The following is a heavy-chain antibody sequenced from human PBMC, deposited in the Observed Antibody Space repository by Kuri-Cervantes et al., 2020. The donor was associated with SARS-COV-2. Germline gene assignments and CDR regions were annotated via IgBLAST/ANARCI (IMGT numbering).Heavy chain of an antibody. CDR3: VRDSGDTSESEGAYDY. CDR2: ISGTGRTT. J-gene: IGHJ4*02. V-gene: IGHV3-64D*06. Sequence: GESLKISCAASGFTFSIYTIHWVRQAPGKGLQYVSAISGTGRTTYYADSVKGRFTISRDNSRNTLDLQMSSLRAEDTAVYYCVRDSGDTSESEGAYDYWGQGTLVTVSS. CDR1: GFTFSIYT. D-gene: IGHD3-10*01.